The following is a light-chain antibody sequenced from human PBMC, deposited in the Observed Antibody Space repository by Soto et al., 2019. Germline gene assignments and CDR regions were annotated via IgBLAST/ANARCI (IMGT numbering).Light chain of an antibody. CDR2: ASS. J-gene: IGKJ5*01. Sequence: DIQITHSPSSLSASVGDRVTITCRASQGISSCLAWYQQKPGKAPKFLIYASSSLQSGVPSRFRGSGSGTDFTLTISSLQPEDFATYYCQQSYSTPTITFGQGTRLEIK. V-gene: IGKV1-39*01. CDR3: QQSYSTPTIT. CDR1: QGISSC.